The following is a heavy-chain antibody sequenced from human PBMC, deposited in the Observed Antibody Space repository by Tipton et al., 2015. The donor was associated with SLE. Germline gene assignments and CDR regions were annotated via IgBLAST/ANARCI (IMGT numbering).Heavy chain of an antibody. CDR1: AGSISNQY. Sequence: TLSLTCTVSAGSISNQYWSWIRQPPGKGLEWIGHIYYGGHTNYNPSLRSRVTISLDASSNKFSLKMSSVTAADSAVYYCASSLAVYQFDYWGQGTLVTASS. J-gene: IGHJ4*02. CDR3: ASSLAVYQFDY. D-gene: IGHD5/OR15-5a*01. CDR2: IYYGGHT. V-gene: IGHV4-59*11.